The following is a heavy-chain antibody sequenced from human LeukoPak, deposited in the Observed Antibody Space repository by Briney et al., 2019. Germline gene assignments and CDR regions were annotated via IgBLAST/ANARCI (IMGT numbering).Heavy chain of an antibody. D-gene: IGHD3-16*01. J-gene: IGHJ3*02. CDR3: VKIMVTFGGLIRTDAFDI. CDR2: INAVGGST. Sequence: PGGSLRLSCSASGFNFNMYALHWVRQAPGKGLDYVSAINAVGGSTYYADSVRVRFTISRDTSKNTLYLQMSSLRPEDTAVYYCVKIMVTFGGLIRTDAFDIWGKGKIVTVSS. CDR1: GFNFNMYA. V-gene: IGHV3-64D*08.